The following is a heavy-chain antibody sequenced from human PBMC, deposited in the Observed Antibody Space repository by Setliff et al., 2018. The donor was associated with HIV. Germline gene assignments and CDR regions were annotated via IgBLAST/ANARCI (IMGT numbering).Heavy chain of an antibody. CDR3: ARNFGLSPSWKYYYYYGMDI. J-gene: IGHJ6*02. V-gene: IGHV1-2*02. CDR1: GYTFTRHY. D-gene: IGHD1-1*01. Sequence: EASVKVSCKASGYTFTRHYLHWVRLAPGQGLEWMGWINPNSGDTNYAQKFQGRVTMTRDTSINAAYMELRSLRYDDTAVYYCARNFGLSPSWKYYYYYGMDIWGQGTTVTVSS. CDR2: INPNSGDT.